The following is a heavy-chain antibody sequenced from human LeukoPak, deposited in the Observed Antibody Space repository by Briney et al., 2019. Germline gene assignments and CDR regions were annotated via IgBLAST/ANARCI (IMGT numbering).Heavy chain of an antibody. CDR3: ATDIRSSPLGF. J-gene: IGHJ4*01. Sequence: GGSLRLSCAGSGFTFSDFWMTWVRQAPGKGLEWVSIIYAGGSTYYADSVKGRFTISRDSSNNTLFLQMSNLRADDSGLYYCATDIRSSPLGFWGHGTLVTVSS. CDR1: GFTFSDFW. CDR2: IYAGGST. V-gene: IGHV3-66*01. D-gene: IGHD3-9*01.